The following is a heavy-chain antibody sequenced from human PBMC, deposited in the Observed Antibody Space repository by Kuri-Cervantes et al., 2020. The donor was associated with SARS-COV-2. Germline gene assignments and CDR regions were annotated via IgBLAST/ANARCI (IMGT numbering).Heavy chain of an antibody. D-gene: IGHD3-3*01. V-gene: IGHV3-21*03. CDR1: GFTFSSYS. CDR3: TRGVDFWSGYPPTTTDAFDI. Sequence: GSLKISCAASGFTFSSYSMNWVRQAPGKGLEWVSSISSSSSYIYYADSVKGRFTISRDNAKNSLYLQMNSLKTEDTAVYYCTRGVDFWSGYPPTTTDAFDIWGQGTMVTVSS. CDR2: ISSSSSYI. J-gene: IGHJ3*02.